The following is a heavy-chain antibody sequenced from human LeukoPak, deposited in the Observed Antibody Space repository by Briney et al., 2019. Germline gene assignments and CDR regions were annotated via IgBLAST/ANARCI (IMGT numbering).Heavy chain of an antibody. CDR2: FYSGGST. CDR1: GFTVSSNY. Sequence: GGSLRLSCAASGFTVSSNYMSWVRQAPGKGLEWVSVFYSGGSTYYADSVKGRFTISRDNSKNTLYLQMNSLRAEDTAVYYCATTAQELRYFDWLLPLLSLGPLVWGQGTLVTVSS. V-gene: IGHV3-66*01. D-gene: IGHD3-9*01. J-gene: IGHJ4*02. CDR3: ATTAQELRYFDWLLPLLSLGPLV.